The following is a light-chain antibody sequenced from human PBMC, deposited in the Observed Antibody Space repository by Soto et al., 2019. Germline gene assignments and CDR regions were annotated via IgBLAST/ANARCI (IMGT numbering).Light chain of an antibody. J-gene: IGKJ1*01. CDR2: GAS. V-gene: IGKV3-15*01. Sequence: EVVLTQSPATLSVSPGERATLSCRTSQSVTTNLAWYQQKPGQAPRLLFYGASTRATCIPARFSASGSGTEFTLAISGLQSDESSVYYCPQSYIYPPWTFGQWTRVDIK. CDR1: QSVTTN. CDR3: PQSYIYPPWT.